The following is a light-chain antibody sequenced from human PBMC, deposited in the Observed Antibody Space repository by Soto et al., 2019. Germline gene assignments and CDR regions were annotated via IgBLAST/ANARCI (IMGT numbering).Light chain of an antibody. Sequence: ETVMTQSPATLSVSPGEGATLSCRATESINQNLAWYQQKPGQAPRLLIHGASYRATGIPDRFSGRGSGTEFTLAISSLQSEDFAVYYCQQYNTWPLTFGGGTKVEIK. V-gene: IGKV3-15*01. CDR3: QQYNTWPLT. CDR1: ESINQN. CDR2: GAS. J-gene: IGKJ4*01.